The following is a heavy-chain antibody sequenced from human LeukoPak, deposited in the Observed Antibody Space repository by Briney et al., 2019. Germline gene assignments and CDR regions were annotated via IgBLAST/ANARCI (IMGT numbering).Heavy chain of an antibody. CDR2: IKQDGSDK. J-gene: IGHJ6*02. D-gene: IGHD5-18*01. CDR1: GFIFSSYA. V-gene: IGHV3-7*01. Sequence: GGSLRLSCAASGFIFSSYAMSWVRQAPGKGPEWVANIKQDGSDKYYVDSVKGRFTISRDNAKNALYLQVNSLRPEDTAVYYCARGEFAWIQGSYGMNVWGQGTTVTVSS. CDR3: ARGEFAWIQGSYGMNV.